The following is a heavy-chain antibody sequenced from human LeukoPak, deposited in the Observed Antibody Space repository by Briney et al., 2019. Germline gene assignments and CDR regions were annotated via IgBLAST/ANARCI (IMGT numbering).Heavy chain of an antibody. D-gene: IGHD5-12*01. CDR3: ARNRGWLQFDY. J-gene: IGHJ4*02. V-gene: IGHV3-7*03. Sequence: GGSLRLSCAASGFSFSDHWLDWIRQAPGKGLEWVAHIKGDGSQKYYVDSVKGRFTISRDNAKTSLYLQMDSLRAEDTAVYYCARNRGWLQFDYWGQGTLVTVSS. CDR1: GFSFSDHW. CDR2: IKGDGSQK.